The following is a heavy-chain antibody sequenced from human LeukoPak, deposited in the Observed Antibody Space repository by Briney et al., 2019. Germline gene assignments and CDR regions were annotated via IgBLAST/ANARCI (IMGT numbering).Heavy chain of an antibody. CDR1: GFSFSAAW. CDR3: VNLGYSD. Sequence: GGSLSLSCEASGFSFSAAWMTWVRQAPGKGLEWVATIKNDGSDKYYVDSVKGRFTLSRDNAKNLVYLQMNGLRVEDTAVYYCVNLGYSDGGQGTLVTVSS. CDR2: IKNDGSDK. D-gene: IGHD5-12*01. V-gene: IGHV3-7*01. J-gene: IGHJ4*02.